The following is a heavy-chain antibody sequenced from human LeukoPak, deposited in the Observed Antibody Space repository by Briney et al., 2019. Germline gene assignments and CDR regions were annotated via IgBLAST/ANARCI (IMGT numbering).Heavy chain of an antibody. Sequence: SETLSLTCTVSGDSISSNYWSWIRQSAGKGLEWIGRIHISGSTNYSPSLKSRVTMSVDMSKNQLSLTVRSVTAADTAVYYCARDVSLSFDIWGQGTMVNV. J-gene: IGHJ3*02. CDR3: ARDVSLSFDI. V-gene: IGHV4-4*07. CDR2: IHISGST. D-gene: IGHD3-16*01. CDR1: GDSISSNY.